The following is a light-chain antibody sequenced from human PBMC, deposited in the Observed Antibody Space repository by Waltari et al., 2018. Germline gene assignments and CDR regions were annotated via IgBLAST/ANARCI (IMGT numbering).Light chain of an antibody. CDR2: LGS. V-gene: IGKV2-28*01. CDR1: QSLLHTTGYDF. J-gene: IGKJ3*01. Sequence: IVMTQSPLYLPVTPGEPASISCRSNQSLLHTTGYDFLDWYLQRPGQSPQLVIYLGSNRASGVPDRFSGSGSGTDFTLKISRVEAEDVAVYYCMQAVQAPFTFGPGTRLDMK. CDR3: MQAVQAPFT.